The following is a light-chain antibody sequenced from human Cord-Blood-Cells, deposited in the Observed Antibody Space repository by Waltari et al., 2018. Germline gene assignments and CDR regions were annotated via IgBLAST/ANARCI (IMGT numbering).Light chain of an antibody. CDR2: DVS. J-gene: IGLJ3*02. V-gene: IGLV2-14*03. Sequence: QSALTQPASVSGSPGQSITISCTGTSSDVGGYNYVSWYQQHPGKAPKLMIYDVSNRPYGVSNRLSGSKSGNKVTLTISGLLAEDEAYYYCSTYTCISTWVFGGGTKLTVL. CDR1: SSDVGGYNY. CDR3: STYTCISTWV.